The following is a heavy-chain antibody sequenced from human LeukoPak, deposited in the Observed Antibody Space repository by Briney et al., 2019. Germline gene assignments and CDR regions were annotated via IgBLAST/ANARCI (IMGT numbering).Heavy chain of an antibody. CDR3: ARHGHSSGYYYISYYFDY. V-gene: IGHV4-59*05. CDR2: IYYSGST. D-gene: IGHD3-22*01. J-gene: IGHJ4*02. CDR1: GGSISSYY. Sequence: SETLSLTCTVSGGSISSYYWSWIRQPPGKGLEWIGSIYYSGSTYYNPSLKSRVTISVDTSKNQFSLKLSSVTAADTAVYYCARHGHSSGYYYISYYFDYWGQGTLVTVSS.